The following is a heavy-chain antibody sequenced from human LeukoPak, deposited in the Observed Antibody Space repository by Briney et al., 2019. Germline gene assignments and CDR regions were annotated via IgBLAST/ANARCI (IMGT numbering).Heavy chain of an antibody. Sequence: SETLSLTCTVSGGSISGSSYHWGWIRQPPGKGLEWIGSINYSWHTYYNPSLESRVTISVDSSKNQFSLKVTSVTAADTALYYCAPTYSYTRGGYDYWGPGTLVAVSS. CDR2: INYSWHT. J-gene: IGHJ4*02. CDR3: APTYSYTRGGYDY. D-gene: IGHD5-18*01. CDR1: GGSISGSSYH. V-gene: IGHV4-39*01.